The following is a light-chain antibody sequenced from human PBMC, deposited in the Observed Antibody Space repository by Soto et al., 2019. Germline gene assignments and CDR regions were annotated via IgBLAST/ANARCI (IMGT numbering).Light chain of an antibody. Sequence: QSALTQPASVSGSPGQAITISCTGTSSDVGGYNYVSWYQQHPGKAPKLMIYHVSNRPSGVSNRFSGSKSGNTASLTISGLQAEDEADYYCSSYASSSTIYVFGPVTKLTVL. CDR1: SSDVGGYNY. V-gene: IGLV2-14*03. J-gene: IGLJ1*01. CDR2: HVS. CDR3: SSYASSSTIYV.